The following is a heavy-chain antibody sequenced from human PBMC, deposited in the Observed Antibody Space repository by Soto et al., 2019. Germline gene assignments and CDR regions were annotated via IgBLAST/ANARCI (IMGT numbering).Heavy chain of an antibody. V-gene: IGHV2-5*02. Sequence: HITLKESGPTLVKPTQNLTLTWTFSGYSLSTSGVGVGWIRQPPGKALEWLALMNWDDDKRYSPSLKSRLTITKDTSKNQVVLTMTNMDPVETATYYCAHSLIPNWVSRGAFDYWGQGTLVTVSS. D-gene: IGHD1-1*01. CDR1: GYSLSTSGVG. J-gene: IGHJ4*02. CDR2: MNWDDDK. CDR3: AHSLIPNWVSRGAFDY.